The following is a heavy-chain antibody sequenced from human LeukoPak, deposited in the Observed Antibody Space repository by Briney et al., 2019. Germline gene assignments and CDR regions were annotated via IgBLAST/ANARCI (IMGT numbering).Heavy chain of an antibody. Sequence: SETLSLICTVSGGSISSYYWSWIRQPPGKGLEWIGHIYYSGSTNYNPSLKSRVTISVDTSKNQFSLKLSSVTAADTAVYYCARFSIGSYDYYFDYWGQGTLVTVSS. J-gene: IGHJ4*02. CDR1: GGSISSYY. CDR2: IYYSGST. CDR3: ARFSIGSYDYYFDY. D-gene: IGHD6-19*01. V-gene: IGHV4-59*08.